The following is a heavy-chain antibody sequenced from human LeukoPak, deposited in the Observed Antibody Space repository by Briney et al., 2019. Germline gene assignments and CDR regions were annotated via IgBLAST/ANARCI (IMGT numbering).Heavy chain of an antibody. D-gene: IGHD3-22*01. Sequence: PSETLSLTCTVSGGSISSSSYYWGWIRQPPGKGLEWIGSIYYSGSTYYNPSLKSRVTISVDTSKNQFSLKLSSVTAADTAVYYCARAAEIGYFDYWGQGTLVTVSS. J-gene: IGHJ4*02. CDR2: IYYSGST. CDR1: GGSISSSSYY. CDR3: ARAAEIGYFDY. V-gene: IGHV4-39*01.